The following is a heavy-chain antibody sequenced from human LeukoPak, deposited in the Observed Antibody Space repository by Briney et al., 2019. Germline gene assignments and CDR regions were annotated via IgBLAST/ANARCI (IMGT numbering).Heavy chain of an antibody. CDR3: ARGVPAAMGYYYGMDV. Sequence: GASVKVSCKASGYTFTSYDINWVRQATGQGLEWMGWINPNSGGTNYAQKFQGRVTMTRDTSISTAYMELSRLRSDDTAVYYCARGVPAAMGYYYGMDVWGQGTTVTVSS. CDR1: GYTFTSYD. D-gene: IGHD2-2*01. V-gene: IGHV1-2*02. J-gene: IGHJ6*02. CDR2: INPNSGGT.